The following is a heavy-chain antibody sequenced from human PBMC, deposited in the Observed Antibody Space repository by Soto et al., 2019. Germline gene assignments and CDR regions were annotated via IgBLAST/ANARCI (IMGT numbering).Heavy chain of an antibody. CDR3: ARAWGHAADI. Sequence: QVQLQQWGAGLLKPSETLSLTCAVYGGSFSGYYWSWIRQPPGKGLEWIGEINHSGSTNYNPPLKSRVTISVDTSKNQFSLKLSSVTAADTAVYYCARAWGHAADIWGQGTMVTVSS. CDR1: GGSFSGYY. V-gene: IGHV4-34*01. J-gene: IGHJ3*02. CDR2: INHSGST. D-gene: IGHD7-27*01.